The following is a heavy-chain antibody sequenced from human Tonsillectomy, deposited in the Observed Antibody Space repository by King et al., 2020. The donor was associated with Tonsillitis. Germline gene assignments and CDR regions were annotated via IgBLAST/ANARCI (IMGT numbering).Heavy chain of an antibody. CDR1: GFTFSDYH. CDR3: ARDALSSDYYYFLDF. CDR2: ISSSGSSI. J-gene: IGHJ4*02. D-gene: IGHD3-22*01. Sequence: VQLVESGGGLVKPGGSLRLSCAASGFTFSDYHMSWIRQAPGKGLEWVSYISSSGSSIYYADSVKGRFTISRDNAKKLLYLQMNSLRAEDTAVYHCARDALSSDYYYFLDFWGQGTLVTVSS. V-gene: IGHV3-11*01.